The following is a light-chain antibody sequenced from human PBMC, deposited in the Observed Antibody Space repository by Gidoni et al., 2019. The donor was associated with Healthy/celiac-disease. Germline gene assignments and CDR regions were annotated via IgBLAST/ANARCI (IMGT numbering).Light chain of an antibody. CDR2: GAS. CDR3: QQYNNWPRT. CDR1: QSVSSN. Sequence: EIVMTQSPATLSVSPGERATLSCRASQSVSSNLAWYQQKHGQAPRLLISGASTRATGIPARFSGSGSGTEFTLTISSLQSEDFAVYYCQQYNNWPRTFXPXTKVDIK. J-gene: IGKJ3*01. V-gene: IGKV3-15*01.